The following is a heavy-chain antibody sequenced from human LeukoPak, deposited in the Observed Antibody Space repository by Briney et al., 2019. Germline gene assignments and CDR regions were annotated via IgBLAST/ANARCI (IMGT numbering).Heavy chain of an antibody. V-gene: IGHV1-46*01. Sequence: ASVKVSCKASGYTFTSHYIHWVRQAPGQGLEWMGIINPGGGSTSYAQKLQDRVTMTRDTSTSTVYMELSSLRSEDTAVYYCAKDLRWDHPGFDPWGQGTLVIVSS. CDR2: INPGGGST. J-gene: IGHJ5*02. CDR1: GYTFTSHY. D-gene: IGHD4-23*01. CDR3: AKDLRWDHPGFDP.